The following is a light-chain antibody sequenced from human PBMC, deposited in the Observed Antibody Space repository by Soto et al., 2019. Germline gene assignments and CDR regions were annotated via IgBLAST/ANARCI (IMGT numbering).Light chain of an antibody. Sequence: QAVVTQPASVSESPGQSITISCTGTSSDVGGYNYVSWYQQHPGKAPKLMIYDVSNRPSGVSNRFSGSKSGNTASLTISGLQAEDEADYYCSSYTSSSTRVFGGGTKVTVL. CDR1: SSDVGGYNY. V-gene: IGLV2-14*03. J-gene: IGLJ3*02. CDR3: SSYTSSSTRV. CDR2: DVS.